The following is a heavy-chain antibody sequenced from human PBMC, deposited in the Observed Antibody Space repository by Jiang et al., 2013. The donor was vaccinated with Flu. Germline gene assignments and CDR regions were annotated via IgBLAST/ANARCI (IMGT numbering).Heavy chain of an antibody. D-gene: IGHD2-21*02. V-gene: IGHV4-59*02. CDR3: ARDPCGGDCTDAFDI. J-gene: IGHJ3*02. CDR2: IFHSGSS. Sequence: GLVKPSETLSLTCSVSGGSVRSYYWNWVRQSPGKGLEWIGYIFHSGSSNYSPSLKSRVTMSVDTSKNQFSLKLTSVTAADTAVYYCARDPCGGDCTDAFDIWGQGTMVTVSS. CDR1: GGSVRSYY.